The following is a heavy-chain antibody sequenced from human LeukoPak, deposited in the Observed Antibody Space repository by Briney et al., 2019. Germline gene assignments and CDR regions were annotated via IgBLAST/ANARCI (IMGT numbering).Heavy chain of an antibody. J-gene: IGHJ4*02. CDR3: AILNYYGSGSYTDY. CDR1: GFTFSSYA. V-gene: IGHV3-23*01. D-gene: IGHD3-10*01. Sequence: GGSLRLSCAASGFTFSSYAMSWVRQAPGKGLEWVSAISGSGGSTYYADSVKGRFTISRDNSKNTLYLQMNSLRAEDTAVYYCAILNYYGSGSYTDYWGQGTLVTVSS. CDR2: ISGSGGST.